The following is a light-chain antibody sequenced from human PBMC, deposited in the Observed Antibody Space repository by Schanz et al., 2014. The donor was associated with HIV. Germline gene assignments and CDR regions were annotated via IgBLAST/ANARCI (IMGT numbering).Light chain of an antibody. J-gene: IGLJ2*01. CDR2: DAI. Sequence: QSALTQPASVSGSPGQSITISCAETGSDLDAYKYLSWYQQHPGEAPRLLIYDAINRPPGVSDRFSGSRSGDMASLIISGLQPDDEADYYCSSYADTNKVVFGGGTKLTVL. V-gene: IGLV2-14*03. CDR1: GSDLDAYKY. CDR3: SSYADTNKVV.